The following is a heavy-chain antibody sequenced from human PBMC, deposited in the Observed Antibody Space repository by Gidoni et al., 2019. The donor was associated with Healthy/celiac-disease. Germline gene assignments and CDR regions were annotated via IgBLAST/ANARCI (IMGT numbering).Heavy chain of an antibody. V-gene: IGHV3-23*01. D-gene: IGHD3-22*01. CDR2: ISGSGGST. CDR1: GFTFSSYA. CDR3: AKAAYDSSG. J-gene: IGHJ4*02. Sequence: EVQLLEFGGGLVQPGGSLRLSCSAPGFTFSSYAMRWVRQAPGKGVEWVSAISGSGGSTYYEDSVKGRFTISRDNSKNTLYLQINSLRAEDTAVYYCAKAAYDSSGWGQGTLVTVSS.